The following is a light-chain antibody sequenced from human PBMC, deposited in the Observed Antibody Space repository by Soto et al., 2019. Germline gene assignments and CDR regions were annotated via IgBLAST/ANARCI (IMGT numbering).Light chain of an antibody. CDR2: EVS. CDR3: SSHATSNTQV. Sequence: QSALTQPASVSGSPGQSITISCTGTSSDIGGYNYVSWYQQHPGNPPKLMIYEVSNRPSGVSNRFSGSKSGNTASLTISGIQAEDEADYYCSSHATSNTQVFGGGTKVTVL. CDR1: SSDIGGYNY. J-gene: IGLJ3*02. V-gene: IGLV2-14*01.